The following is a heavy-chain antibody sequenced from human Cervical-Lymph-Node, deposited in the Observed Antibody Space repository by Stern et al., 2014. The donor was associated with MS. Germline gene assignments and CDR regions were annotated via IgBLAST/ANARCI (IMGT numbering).Heavy chain of an antibody. V-gene: IGHV1-18*01. D-gene: IGHD2-15*01. Sequence: VQLVESGAEVKKPGASVKVSCKASGYTFTSYGISWVRQAPGQGLAWMGWISDYNGNTNYAKKLQGRVTMTTDTLTSTAYMELRSLGSDDTAVYYCARVRLGSENSFDIWGQGTMVTVSS. CDR2: ISDYNGNT. CDR1: GYTFTSYG. J-gene: IGHJ3*02. CDR3: ARVRLGSENSFDI.